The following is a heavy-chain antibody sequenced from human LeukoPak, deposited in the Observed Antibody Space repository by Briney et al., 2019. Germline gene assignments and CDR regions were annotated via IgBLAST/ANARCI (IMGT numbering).Heavy chain of an antibody. CDR3: ARKYQLLYYFDY. D-gene: IGHD2-2*01. V-gene: IGHV3-30-3*01. CDR1: GFTFSSYA. J-gene: IGHJ4*02. CDR2: ISYDGSNK. Sequence: GRSLRLSCAASGFTFSSYAMHWVRQAPGKGLEWVAVISYDGSNKYYADSVKGRFTISRDNSKNTLYLQMSSLRAEDTAVYYCARKYQLLYYFDYWGQGTLVTVSS.